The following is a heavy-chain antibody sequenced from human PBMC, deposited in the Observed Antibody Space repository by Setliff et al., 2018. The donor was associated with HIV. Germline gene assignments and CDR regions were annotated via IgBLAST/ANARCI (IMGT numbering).Heavy chain of an antibody. Sequence: SETLSLTCTVSGGSISSNNYYWGWIRQPPGKGLEWIGSIFYSETVYYGGRTYNSPSLKSRVTISVDTSKSQFSLKLSSVTAADTAVYYCARGVPLLPPHYWGQGTLVTVS. CDR2: IFYSETVYYGGRT. V-gene: IGHV4-39*07. CDR1: GGSISSNNYY. J-gene: IGHJ4*02. D-gene: IGHD2-21*02. CDR3: ARGVPLLPPHY.